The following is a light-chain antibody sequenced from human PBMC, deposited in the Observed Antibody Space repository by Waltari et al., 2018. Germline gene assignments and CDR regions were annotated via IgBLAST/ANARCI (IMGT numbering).Light chain of an antibody. J-gene: IGLJ2*01. CDR3: HSADNSNSYQV. CDR1: ALPNQY. Sequence: SYELTQSPSLSVSPGQTARITCSGDALPNQYAYWYQQKPGQAPVLVMYKDSERPSQIPERFSGSSSGTTVTLTITAVQAEDEADYYCHSADNSNSYQVFGGGTKLTVL. V-gene: IGLV3-25*03. CDR2: KDS.